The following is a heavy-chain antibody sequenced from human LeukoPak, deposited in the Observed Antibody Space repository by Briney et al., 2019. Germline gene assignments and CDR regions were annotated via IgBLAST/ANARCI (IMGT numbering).Heavy chain of an antibody. D-gene: IGHD4-17*01. Sequence: SETLSLTCTVSGDSITRHYWNWIRQSPGKALEWTGYIHSTGRTNTNPSLRSRVTISVDTSNSQFSLKLNSVTAADTAVYSCARSGDSPSFDSWGQGTLVTVSS. CDR3: ARSGDSPSFDS. CDR1: GDSITRHY. V-gene: IGHV4-59*11. J-gene: IGHJ4*02. CDR2: IHSTGRT.